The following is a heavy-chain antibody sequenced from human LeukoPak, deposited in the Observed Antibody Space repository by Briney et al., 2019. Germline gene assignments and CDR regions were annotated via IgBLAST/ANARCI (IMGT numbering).Heavy chain of an antibody. CDR3: ARDFKGDTAMVTSDY. D-gene: IGHD5-18*01. V-gene: IGHV3-30*04. J-gene: IGHJ4*02. Sequence: GGSLRLSCAASGFTLSTYAIHWVRQAPGKGLEWVAVISYDGRNKYYADSVKGRFTISRDNSKNTLYLQVNSVTPEDTAVYYCARDFKGDTAMVTSDYWGQGTLVTVSS. CDR1: GFTLSTYA. CDR2: ISYDGRNK.